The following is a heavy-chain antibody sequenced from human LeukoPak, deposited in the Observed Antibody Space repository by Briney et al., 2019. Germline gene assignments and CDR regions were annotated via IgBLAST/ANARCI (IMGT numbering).Heavy chain of an antibody. V-gene: IGHV3-48*03. CDR3: AREGIAVAVNFDY. CDR2: ISSSGSTI. J-gene: IGHJ4*02. CDR1: GFTFSSYE. Sequence: GGSLRLSCTASGFTFSSYEMNWVRQAPGKGLEWVSYISSSGSTIYYADSVKGRFTISRDNAKNSLYLQMNSLRAEDTAVYYCAREGIAVAVNFDYWGQGTLVTVSS. D-gene: IGHD6-19*01.